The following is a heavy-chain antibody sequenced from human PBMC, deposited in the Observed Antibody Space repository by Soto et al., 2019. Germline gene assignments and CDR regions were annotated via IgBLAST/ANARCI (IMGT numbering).Heavy chain of an antibody. CDR1: GYTFTGYY. J-gene: IGHJ6*02. CDR3: ARGGGLIVRGVRAQYYYGMDV. V-gene: IGHV1-2*04. D-gene: IGHD3-10*01. CDR2: INPNSGGT. Sequence: QVQLVQSGAEVKKPGASVKVSCKASGYTFTGYYMHWVRQAPGQGLEWMGWINPNSGGTNYAQKCQGWVTRTRDTSISTAYMELSRLRSDDTAVYYCARGGGLIVRGVRAQYYYGMDVWGQGTTVTVSS.